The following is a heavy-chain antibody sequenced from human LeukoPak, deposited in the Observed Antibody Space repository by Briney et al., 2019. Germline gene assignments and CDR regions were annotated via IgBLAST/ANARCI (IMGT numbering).Heavy chain of an antibody. D-gene: IGHD1-20*01. J-gene: IGHJ5*02. CDR1: EFSFSGSA. Sequence: PGGSLRLSRVASEFSFSGSAVHWVRQASGKGLEWVGHMNSQAYSYATAYGASVEGGFTISRDDSKSTAYPQMNSLRTEDTAVYYCTRHYSALTGTNWLDPWGQGTLVTVSS. V-gene: IGHV3-73*01. CDR2: MNSQAYSYAT. CDR3: TRHYSALTGTNWLDP.